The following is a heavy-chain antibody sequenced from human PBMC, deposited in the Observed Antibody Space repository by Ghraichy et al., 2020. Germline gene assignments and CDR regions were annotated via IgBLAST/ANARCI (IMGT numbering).Heavy chain of an antibody. CDR1: GGSMNSYY. CDR2: KYFSGSP. D-gene: IGHD1-14*01. Sequence: SETLSLTCTVSGGSMNSYYWSWIRQPPGKGLEWIAYKYFSGSPKYNPSLRSRVTISVDTSKNEFSLKMTSVTAADTAVYCCARQGDGTTWFDPWGQGTLVTVSS. CDR3: ARQGDGTTWFDP. V-gene: IGHV4-59*08. J-gene: IGHJ5*02.